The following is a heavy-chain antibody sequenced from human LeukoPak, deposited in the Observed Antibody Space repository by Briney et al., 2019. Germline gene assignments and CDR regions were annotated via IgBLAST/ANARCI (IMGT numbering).Heavy chain of an antibody. J-gene: IGHJ3*02. D-gene: IGHD2-21*02. CDR3: AYCGGDCYSHGAFDI. V-gene: IGHV1-69*04. Sequence: SVKVSCKASGGTFSSYAISWVRQAPGQGLEWMGRIIPILGIANYAQKFQGRVTITADKSTSTAYMELSSLRSGDTAVYYCAYCGGDCYSHGAFDIWGQGTMVTVSS. CDR2: IIPILGIA. CDR1: GGTFSSYA.